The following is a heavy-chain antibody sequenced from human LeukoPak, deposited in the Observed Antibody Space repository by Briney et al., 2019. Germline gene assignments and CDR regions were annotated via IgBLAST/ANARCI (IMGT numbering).Heavy chain of an antibody. J-gene: IGHJ3*02. Sequence: PGGSLRLSCAASRFTFSSYALSWVRQAPGKGLEWVSAISGSGGATYYADSVKGRFTISRDNSKNTLYLQMNSLRAEDSAVYYCAKALGYRYGPNDAFYIWGQGTIVNVSS. V-gene: IGHV3-23*01. CDR3: AKALGYRYGPNDAFYI. D-gene: IGHD5-18*01. CDR1: RFTFSSYA. CDR2: ISGSGGAT.